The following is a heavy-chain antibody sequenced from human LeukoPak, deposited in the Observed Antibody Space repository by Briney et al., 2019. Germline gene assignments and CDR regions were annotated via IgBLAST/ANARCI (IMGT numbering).Heavy chain of an antibody. Sequence: PGRSLRLSCAASGFTFGSYAMHWVRQAPGKGLEWVAVISYDGSNKYYADSVKGRFTISRDNSKNTLYLQMNSLRAEDTAVYYCARDWLGCSGYYDYWGQGTLVTVSS. CDR2: ISYDGSNK. CDR1: GFTFGSYA. V-gene: IGHV3-30-3*01. D-gene: IGHD3-22*01. CDR3: ARDWLGCSGYYDY. J-gene: IGHJ4*02.